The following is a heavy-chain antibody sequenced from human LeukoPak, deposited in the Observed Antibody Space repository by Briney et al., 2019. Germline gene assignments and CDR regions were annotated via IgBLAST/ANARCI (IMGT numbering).Heavy chain of an antibody. CDR3: AXXAXTMXQGLTIDAFDI. CDR1: GYTFTGYY. J-gene: IGHJ3*02. V-gene: IGHV1-2*02. CDR2: INPTSGGT. Sequence: ASVKVSCKASGYTFTGYYMHWVRQAPGQGLEWMGLINPTSGGTNYAQKFQGRVTMTRDTSISTAYMELSRLRSDDTAVYYCAXXAXTMXQGLTIDAFDIWGQGTMVTVSS. D-gene: IGHD3-10*01.